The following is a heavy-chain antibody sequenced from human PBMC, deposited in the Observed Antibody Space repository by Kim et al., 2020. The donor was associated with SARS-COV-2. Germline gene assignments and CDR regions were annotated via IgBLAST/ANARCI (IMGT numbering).Heavy chain of an antibody. CDR2: ISYDGSNK. D-gene: IGHD3-22*01. Sequence: GGSLRLSCAASGFTFSSYGMHWVRQAPGKGLEWVAVISYDGSNKYYADSVKGRFTISRDNSKNTLYLQMNSLRAEDTAVYYCAKSDDSSGYYYGGDYYYGMDVWGQGTTVTVSS. J-gene: IGHJ6*02. CDR3: AKSDDSSGYYYGGDYYYGMDV. CDR1: GFTFSSYG. V-gene: IGHV3-30*18.